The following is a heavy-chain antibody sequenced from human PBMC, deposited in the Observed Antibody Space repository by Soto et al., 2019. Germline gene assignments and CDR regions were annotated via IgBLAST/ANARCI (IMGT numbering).Heavy chain of an antibody. CDR1: GYTFTDYY. CDR2: INPNSGGT. J-gene: IGHJ4*02. V-gene: IGHV1-2*04. Sequence: VQLVQSGAEVKKPGASVKVSCKASGYTFTDYYIHWVRQAPGQGLEWMGWINPNSGGTDYAQQFQGWVTMTRDTPISSDYMELSRMGADDTAVYYCASSGRWDAHYFDYWGQGTLVTVSS. CDR3: ASSGRWDAHYFDY. D-gene: IGHD1-26*01.